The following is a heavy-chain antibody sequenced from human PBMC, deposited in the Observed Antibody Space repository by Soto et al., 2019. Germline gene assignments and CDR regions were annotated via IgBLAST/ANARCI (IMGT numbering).Heavy chain of an antibody. CDR2: ISAYNGNT. Sequence: ASVKVSCKASGYTFTSYGISWVRQAPGQGLEWMGWISAYNGNTNYAQKLQGRVTMTTDTSTSTAYMELRSLRSDDTAVYYCARGVMITFGGVIVIPPYFDYWGQGTLVTVSS. J-gene: IGHJ4*02. CDR3: ARGVMITFGGVIVIPPYFDY. D-gene: IGHD3-16*02. V-gene: IGHV1-18*01. CDR1: GYTFTSYG.